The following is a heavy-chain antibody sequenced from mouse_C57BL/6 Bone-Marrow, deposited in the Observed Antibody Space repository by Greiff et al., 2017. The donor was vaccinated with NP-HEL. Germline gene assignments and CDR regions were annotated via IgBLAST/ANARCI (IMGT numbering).Heavy chain of an antibody. CDR1: GFTFSDYG. CDR2: ISNLAYSL. J-gene: IGHJ4*01. Sequence: EVKLMESGGGLVQPGGSLKLSCAASGFTFSDYGMAWVRQAPRKGPGWVAFISNLAYSLYYADTVTGRFTISKENAKNTLYLEMSSLRSEDTAMYYCARWIATVVAKGYAMDYWGQGTSVTVSS. D-gene: IGHD1-1*01. CDR3: ARWIATVVAKGYAMDY. V-gene: IGHV5-15*01.